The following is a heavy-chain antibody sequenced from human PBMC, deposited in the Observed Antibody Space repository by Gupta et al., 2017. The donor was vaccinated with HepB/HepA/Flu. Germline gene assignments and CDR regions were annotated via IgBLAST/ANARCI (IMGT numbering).Heavy chain of an antibody. CDR3: ARDRRFGEDYYYYGMDV. V-gene: IGHV3-33*01. CDR2: IWYDGSNK. CDR1: GFTFSSYG. Sequence: QVQLVESGGGVVQPGRSLRLSCAASGFTFSSYGMHWVRQAPGKGLEWVAVIWYDGSNKYYADSVKGRFTISRDNSKNTLYLQMNSLRAEDTAVYYCARDRRFGEDYYYYGMDVWGQGTTVTVSS. J-gene: IGHJ6*02. D-gene: IGHD3-10*01.